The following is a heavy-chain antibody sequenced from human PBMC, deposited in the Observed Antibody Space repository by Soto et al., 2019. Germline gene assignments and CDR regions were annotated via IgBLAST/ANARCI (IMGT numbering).Heavy chain of an antibody. V-gene: IGHV4-39*01. CDR1: GGSISSSSYY. CDR3: ARRWRSGYYYHAFDI. J-gene: IGHJ3*02. CDR2: IYYSGST. D-gene: IGHD3-22*01. Sequence: QLQLQESGPGLVKPSETLSLTCTVSGGSISSSSYYWGWIRQPPGRGLEWIGSIYYSGSTYYNPSLKSRVTIPVDTSKNQYSLKLSSVTAADTAVYYCARRWRSGYYYHAFDIWGQGTMVTVSS.